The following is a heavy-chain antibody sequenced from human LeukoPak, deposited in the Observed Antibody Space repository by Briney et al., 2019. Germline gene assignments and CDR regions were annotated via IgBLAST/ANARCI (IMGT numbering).Heavy chain of an antibody. CDR2: FDPEDGET. J-gene: IGHJ3*02. V-gene: IGHV1-24*01. CDR3: ATDRVAVAATGVSSAFDI. D-gene: IGHD6-19*01. Sequence: ASVKVSCKVSGYTLTELSMHWVRQAPGKGLEWMGGFDPEDGETIYARKFQGRVTMTEDTSTDTAYMELSSLRSEDTAVYYCATDRVAVAATGVSSAFDIWGQGTMVTVSS. CDR1: GYTLTELS.